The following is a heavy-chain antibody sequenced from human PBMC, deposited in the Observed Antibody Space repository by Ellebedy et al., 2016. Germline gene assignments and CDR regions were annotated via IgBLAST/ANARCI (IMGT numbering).Heavy chain of an antibody. CDR1: GYTFTSYD. J-gene: IGHJ4*02. CDR3: ARVSHQQLATLGY. D-gene: IGHD6-13*01. V-gene: IGHV1-8*01. Sequence: ASVKVSCKASGYTFTSYDINWVRQATGQGLEWMGWMNPNTGDTGYAQKFQGRVTMTRNTSISTAYMELRSLRSDDTAVYYCARVSHQQLATLGYWGQGTLVTVSS. CDR2: MNPNTGDT.